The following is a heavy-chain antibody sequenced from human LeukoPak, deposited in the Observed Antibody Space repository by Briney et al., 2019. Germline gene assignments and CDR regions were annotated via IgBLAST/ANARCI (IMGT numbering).Heavy chain of an antibody. CDR2: IWPGDSDS. Sequence: GESLKISCKVSGYSFLTYWIAWVRQRPGKGLEWMGIIWPGDSDSRYSPSFQGQVTISADKSISTAYLQWSSLKASDTAMYYCARGRVNYYDSRRGYYFDYWGQGTLVTVSS. CDR1: GYSFLTYW. V-gene: IGHV5-51*01. CDR3: ARGRVNYYDSRRGYYFDY. J-gene: IGHJ4*02. D-gene: IGHD3-22*01.